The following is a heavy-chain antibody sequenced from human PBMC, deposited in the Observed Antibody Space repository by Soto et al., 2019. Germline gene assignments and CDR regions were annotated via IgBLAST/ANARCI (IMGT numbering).Heavy chain of an antibody. CDR3: AKDTGSKQLAWFDP. Sequence: GGSLRLSCAASGFTFDDYAMHWVRQAPGKGLEWVSGISWNSGSIGYADSVKGRFTISRDNAKNSLYLQMNSLRAEDTALYYCAKDTGSKQLAWFDPWGQGTLVTVSS. CDR2: ISWNSGSI. D-gene: IGHD6-6*01. V-gene: IGHV3-9*01. CDR1: GFTFDDYA. J-gene: IGHJ5*02.